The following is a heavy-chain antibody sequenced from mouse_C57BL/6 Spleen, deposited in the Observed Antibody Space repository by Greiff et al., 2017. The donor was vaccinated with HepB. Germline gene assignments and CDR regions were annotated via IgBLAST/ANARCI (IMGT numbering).Heavy chain of an antibody. CDR3: TVYYYGSSLYWYFDV. D-gene: IGHD1-1*01. CDR1: GFNIKDYY. CDR2: IDPEDGDT. V-gene: IGHV14-1*01. J-gene: IGHJ1*03. Sequence: VQPQQSGAELVRPGASVKLSCTASGFNIKDYYMHWVKQRPEQGLEWIGRIDPEDGDTEYAPKFQGKATMTADTSSNTAYLQLSSLTSEDTAVYDCTVYYYGSSLYWYFDVWGTGTTVTVAS.